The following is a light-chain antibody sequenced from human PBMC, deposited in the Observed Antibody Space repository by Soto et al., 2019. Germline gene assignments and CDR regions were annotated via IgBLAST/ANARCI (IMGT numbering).Light chain of an antibody. V-gene: IGKV3-20*01. Sequence: EMVLTQSPGTLSLSPGERATLSCRASQSVSSSYLAWYQQKPGQAPRRLIYGASSRATGIPDRFSGSGSGTDFTLTISRREPEDFAVYYCKQYGSSPLTFGGGTKVEIK. CDR1: QSVSSSY. CDR3: KQYGSSPLT. J-gene: IGKJ4*01. CDR2: GAS.